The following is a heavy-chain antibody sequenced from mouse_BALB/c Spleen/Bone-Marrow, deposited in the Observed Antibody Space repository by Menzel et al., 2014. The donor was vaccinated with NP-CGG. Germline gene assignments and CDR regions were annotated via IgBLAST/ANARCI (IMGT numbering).Heavy chain of an antibody. Sequence: VKLVESGPGLVQPSQSLSITCTVSGFSLTSYGVHWVRQSPGKGLEWLGVIWSGGSTDYNAAFISRLSISKDNSKSPVFFKMNSLQANDTAIYYCARNLLLRRAMDYWGQGTSVTVSS. CDR1: GFSLTSYG. V-gene: IGHV2-2*02. J-gene: IGHJ4*01. D-gene: IGHD1-1*01. CDR3: ARNLLLRRAMDY. CDR2: IWSGGST.